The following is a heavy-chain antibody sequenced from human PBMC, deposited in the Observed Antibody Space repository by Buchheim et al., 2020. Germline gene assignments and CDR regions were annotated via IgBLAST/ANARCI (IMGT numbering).Heavy chain of an antibody. CDR3: ARVNSGSWYVSYYYYMDV. D-gene: IGHD6-13*01. V-gene: IGHV1-8*01. CDR2: MNPNSGNT. CDR1: GYTFTSYD. J-gene: IGHJ6*03. Sequence: QVQLVQSGAEVKKPGASVKVSCKASGYTFTSYDINWVRQATGQGLEWMGWMNPNSGNTGYAQKFQGIVTMTRNTSISTAYMELSSLGSEETAVYYCARVNSGSWYVSYYYYMDVWGKGTT.